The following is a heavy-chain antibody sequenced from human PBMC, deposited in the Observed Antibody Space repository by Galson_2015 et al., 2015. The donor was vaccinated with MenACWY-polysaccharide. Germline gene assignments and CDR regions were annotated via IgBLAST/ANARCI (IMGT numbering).Heavy chain of an antibody. Sequence: SLRLSWAASGSRFSNSGMHWVRQAPGKGLEWVAVIQYDGSKIVYADSVKGRFTISRDNSKNTLFLEMNSLGAEDTAVYYCAREGSRIVFHAFDTWGQGTMVTVSS. J-gene: IGHJ3*02. D-gene: IGHD6-13*01. CDR3: AREGSRIVFHAFDT. V-gene: IGHV3-33*01. CDR1: GSRFSNSG. CDR2: IQYDGSKI.